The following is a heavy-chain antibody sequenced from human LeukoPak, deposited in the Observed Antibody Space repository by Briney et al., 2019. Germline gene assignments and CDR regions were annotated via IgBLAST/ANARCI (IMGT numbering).Heavy chain of an antibody. CDR3: ARSNYRSTFLIVVAKAAFDI. CDR1: GGSFSGYY. J-gene: IGHJ3*02. V-gene: IGHV4-34*01. Sequence: PSETLSLTCAVYGGSFSGYYWSWIRQPPGKGLEWIGEINHSGSTNYNPSLKSRVTISVDTSKNQFSLKLSSVTAADTAVYYCARSNYRSTFLIVVAKAAFDIWGQGTMVTVSS. D-gene: IGHD3-22*01. CDR2: INHSGST.